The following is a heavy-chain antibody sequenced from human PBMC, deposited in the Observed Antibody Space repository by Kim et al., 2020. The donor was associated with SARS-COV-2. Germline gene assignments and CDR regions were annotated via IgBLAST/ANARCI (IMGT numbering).Heavy chain of an antibody. CDR2: IIPIFGTA. CDR3: ARDLGGYYYDSSGDFDY. CDR1: GGTFSSYA. D-gene: IGHD3-22*01. V-gene: IGHV1-69*13. J-gene: IGHJ4*02. Sequence: SVKVSCKASGGTFSSYAISWVRQAPGQGLEWMGGIIPIFGTANYAQKFQGRVTITADESTSTAYMELSSLRSEDTAVYYCARDLGGYYYDSSGDFDYWGQGTLVTVSS.